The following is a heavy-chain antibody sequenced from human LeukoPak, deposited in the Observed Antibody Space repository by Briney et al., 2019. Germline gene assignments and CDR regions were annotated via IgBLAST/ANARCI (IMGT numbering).Heavy chain of an antibody. V-gene: IGHV1-18*01. CDR1: GYTFTSYG. J-gene: IGHJ4*02. CDR3: ARGGNPGKFDY. Sequence: ASVKVSCKASGYTFTSYGISWVRQAPGQGLEWMGWISAYNGNTNYAQKFQGRVTITADESTSTAYMELSSLRSEDTAVYYCARGGNPGKFDYWGQGTLVTVSS. CDR2: ISAYNGNT. D-gene: IGHD4-23*01.